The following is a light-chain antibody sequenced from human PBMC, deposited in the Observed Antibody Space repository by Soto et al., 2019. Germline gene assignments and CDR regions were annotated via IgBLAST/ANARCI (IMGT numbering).Light chain of an antibody. Sequence: EKVMTQSPATRSCSPGERASLSCRASQIVTTNLAWYQQKPGQAPRLLIYGASTRATGIPARFSGSGSGTEFTLTISSLQSEDFAVYYCQQYNNWPRTFGQGTKVEIK. V-gene: IGKV3-15*01. CDR2: GAS. CDR3: QQYNNWPRT. J-gene: IGKJ1*01. CDR1: QIVTTN.